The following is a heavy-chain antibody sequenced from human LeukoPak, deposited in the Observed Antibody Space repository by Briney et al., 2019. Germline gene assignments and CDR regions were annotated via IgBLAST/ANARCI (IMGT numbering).Heavy chain of an antibody. J-gene: IGHJ5*02. D-gene: IGHD2-15*01. V-gene: IGHV4-34*01. CDR3: ARGGSDIVVVVAATDNWFDP. CDR2: INHSGST. Sequence: PSETLSLTCAVYGGSFSGYYWSWIRQPPGKGLGWIGEINHSGSTNYNPSLKSRATISVDTSKNQLSLKLSSVTAADTAVYYCARGGSDIVVVVAATDNWFDPWGQGTLVTVSS. CDR1: GGSFSGYY.